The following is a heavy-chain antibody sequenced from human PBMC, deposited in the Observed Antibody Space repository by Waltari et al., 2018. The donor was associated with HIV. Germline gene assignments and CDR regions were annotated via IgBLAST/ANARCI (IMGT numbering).Heavy chain of an antibody. CDR3: AKRKAVGSNYFDS. V-gene: IGHV3-23*01. J-gene: IGHJ4*02. D-gene: IGHD1-26*01. Sequence: EVQLLESGGGLVQPGGSLRLSCTSSEFTFSTYAMNWVRQAPGKGLEWVSTISGSGRDTYYADSVKGRFSISRDSAKTTLYLQMNNLRVEDTAIYYCAKRKAVGSNYFDSWGQGTLVTVSS. CDR1: EFTFSTYA. CDR2: ISGSGRDT.